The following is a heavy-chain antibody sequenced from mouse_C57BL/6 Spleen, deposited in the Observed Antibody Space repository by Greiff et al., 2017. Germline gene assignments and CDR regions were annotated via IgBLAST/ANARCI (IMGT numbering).Heavy chain of an antibody. CDR2: IYPGSGNT. Sequence: QVQLKESGPELVKPGASVKISCKASGYSFTSYYIHWVKQRPGQGLEWIGWIYPGSGNTKYNEKFKGKATLTADTSSSTACMQLSGLTSEDSAVYYCASSYAMDYWGQGTSVTVSS. J-gene: IGHJ4*01. V-gene: IGHV1-66*01. CDR3: ASSYAMDY. CDR1: GYSFTSYY.